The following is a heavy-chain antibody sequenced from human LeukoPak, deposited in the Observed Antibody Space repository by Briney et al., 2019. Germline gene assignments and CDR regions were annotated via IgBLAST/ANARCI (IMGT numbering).Heavy chain of an antibody. CDR2: IHHSGST. CDR1: GGSISNYY. CDR3: ARVIRGYYYGPFDY. Sequence: PSETLSLTYTVSGGSISNYYWNWIRQPPGKGLEWIGYIHHSGSTNYNPSLKSRVTISVDTSKNQFSLKLNSVTAADTAVYYCARVIRGYYYGPFDYWGRGTLVTVSS. V-gene: IGHV4-59*01. D-gene: IGHD5-18*01. J-gene: IGHJ4*02.